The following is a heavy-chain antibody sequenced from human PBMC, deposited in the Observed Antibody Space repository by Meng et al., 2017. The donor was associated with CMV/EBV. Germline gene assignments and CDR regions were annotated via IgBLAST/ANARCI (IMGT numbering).Heavy chain of an antibody. CDR1: GFTFSSYE. CDR2: IWYDGSNK. J-gene: IGHJ1*01. V-gene: IGHV3-33*08. CDR3: AGSQYEYFQH. Sequence: GESLKISCAASGFTFSSYEMNWVRQAPGKGLEWVAVIWYDGSNKYYADSVKGRFTISRDNCKNTLYLQMNSLRAEDTAVYYRAGSQYEYFQHWGQGTLVTVSS.